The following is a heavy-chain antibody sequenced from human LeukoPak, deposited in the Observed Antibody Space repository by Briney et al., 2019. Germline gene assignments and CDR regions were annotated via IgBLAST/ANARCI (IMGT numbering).Heavy chain of an antibody. J-gene: IGHJ4*02. D-gene: IGHD4-17*01. CDR2: IYSGGST. Sequence: GGSLRLSCAASGFTFRSYGMHWVRQAPGKGLEWVSVIYSGGSTYYADSVKGRFTISRDNSKNTLYLQMNSLRAEDTAVYYCARVLDYGDYRFDYWGQGTLVTVSS. V-gene: IGHV3-53*01. CDR1: GFTFRSYG. CDR3: ARVLDYGDYRFDY.